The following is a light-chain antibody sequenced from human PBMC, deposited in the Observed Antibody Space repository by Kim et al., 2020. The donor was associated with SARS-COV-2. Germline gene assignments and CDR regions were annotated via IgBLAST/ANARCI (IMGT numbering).Light chain of an antibody. J-gene: IGKJ2*01. CDR1: QSVGSN. Sequence: EIVMTQSPATLSVSPGERATLSCRASQSVGSNLAWYQQKPGQAPRLLIYGASTSATGIPARFSGSGSGTEFTLTISSLQSEDFAVYYCQQYNNWPPEYTFGQGTKLEI. V-gene: IGKV3-15*01. CDR3: QQYNNWPPEYT. CDR2: GAS.